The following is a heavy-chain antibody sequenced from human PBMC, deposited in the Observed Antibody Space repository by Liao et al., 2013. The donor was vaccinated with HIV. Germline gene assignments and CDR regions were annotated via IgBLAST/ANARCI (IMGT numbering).Heavy chain of an antibody. J-gene: IGHJ4*02. CDR2: ISPRGGT. D-gene: IGHD3-10*01. CDR1: DGSFSGYY. Sequence: QVQLQQWGPGLLKPSETLSLSCTVSDGSFSGYYCTWIRQPPGKGLEWMGEISPRGGTNYNSSLKSRITMSRDTAKTQFSLKLTSVTAADTAVYYCASRGKYLRGPNLDYVGPGFPGHRLL. V-gene: IGHV4-34*01. CDR3: ASRGKYLRGPNLDY.